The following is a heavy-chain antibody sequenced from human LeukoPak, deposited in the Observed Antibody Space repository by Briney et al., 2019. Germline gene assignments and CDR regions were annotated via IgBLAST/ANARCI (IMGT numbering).Heavy chain of an antibody. CDR1: GVFISSSYY. Sequence: EPSETLSLTCTVSGVFISSSYYWSWIRQPAGQGLEWIGRISTSGTTNYNPSLKSRVTISVETSKNQFSLKLSSVTAADTAVYYCARAAYSSSSTYWFDPWGRGTLVTVSS. CDR2: ISTSGTT. J-gene: IGHJ5*02. CDR3: ARAAYSSSSTYWFDP. D-gene: IGHD6-13*01. V-gene: IGHV4-4*07.